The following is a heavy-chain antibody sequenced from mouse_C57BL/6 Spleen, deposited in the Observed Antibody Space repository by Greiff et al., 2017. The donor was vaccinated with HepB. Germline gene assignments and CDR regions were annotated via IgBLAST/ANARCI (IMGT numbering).Heavy chain of an antibody. V-gene: IGHV1-19*01. J-gene: IGHJ2*01. CDR2: INPYNGGT. D-gene: IGHD3-2*02. CDR1: GYTFTDYY. Sequence: EVQLQQSGPVLVKPGASVKMSCKASGYTFTDYYMNWVKQSHGKSLEWIGVINPYNGGTSYNQKFKGKATLTVDKSSSTAYMELNSLTSEDSAVYYCARPAQAYYFDYWGQGTTRTVSS. CDR3: ARPAQAYYFDY.